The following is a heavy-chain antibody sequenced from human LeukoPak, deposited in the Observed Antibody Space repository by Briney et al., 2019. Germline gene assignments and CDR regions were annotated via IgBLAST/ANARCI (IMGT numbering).Heavy chain of an antibody. J-gene: IGHJ4*02. D-gene: IGHD4-17*01. CDR1: GFTFSTYA. CDR2: ISGSGGTT. V-gene: IGHV3-23*01. CDR3: AKDQTTLNY. Sequence: QAGGSLRLSCAASGFTFSTYAMGWVRQAPGKGLEWVSGISGSGGTTYYADSVKGRFTISRDNSKNALYLQMNSLRAEDTAVYYCAKDQTTLNYWGQGTLVTVSS.